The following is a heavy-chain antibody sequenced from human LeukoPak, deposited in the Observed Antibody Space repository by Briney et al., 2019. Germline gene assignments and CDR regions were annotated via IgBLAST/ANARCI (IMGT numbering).Heavy chain of an antibody. D-gene: IGHD3-22*01. CDR1: GGSISSSSYY. CDR3: ASPTRYYYDSSGYYVVGAFDI. CDR2: IYYSGST. J-gene: IGHJ3*02. Sequence: SETLSLTCTVSGGSISSSSYYWGWIRQPPGKGLEWIGSIYYSGSTYYNPSLKSRVTISVDTSKNQFSLKLSSVTAADTAVYYCASPTRYYYDSSGYYVVGAFDIWGQGTMVTVSS. V-gene: IGHV4-39*01.